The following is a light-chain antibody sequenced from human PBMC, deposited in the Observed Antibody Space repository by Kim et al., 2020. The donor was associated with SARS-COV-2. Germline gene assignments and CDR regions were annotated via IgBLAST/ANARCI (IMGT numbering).Light chain of an antibody. V-gene: IGLV2-14*03. J-gene: IGLJ2*01. Sequence: QSALTQPASVSGSPGQSITISCTGTSSDVGGYNYVSWYQQHPGKAPKLMIYDVSNRPSGVSNRFSGSKSGNTASLTISGLQAEDECDYYCSSYTSSSTLVVFGGGTQLTVL. CDR2: DVS. CDR3: SSYTSSSTLVV. CDR1: SSDVGGYNY.